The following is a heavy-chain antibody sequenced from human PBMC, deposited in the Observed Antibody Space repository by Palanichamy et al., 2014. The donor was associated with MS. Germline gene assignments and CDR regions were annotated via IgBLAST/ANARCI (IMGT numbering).Heavy chain of an antibody. J-gene: IGHJ4*02. Sequence: SGGSTYYADSVKGRFTISRDNSKNTLYLQMNILRAEDTAVYYCATNYDSSGYFPTWGQGALVTVSS. CDR3: ATNYDSSGYFPT. CDR2: SGGST. D-gene: IGHD3-22*01. V-gene: IGHV3-66*01.